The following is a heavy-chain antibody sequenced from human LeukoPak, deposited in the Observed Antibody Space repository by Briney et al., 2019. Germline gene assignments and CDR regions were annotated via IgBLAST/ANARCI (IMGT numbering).Heavy chain of an antibody. Sequence: GGSLRLSCAASGFILSGHAIPWVRQAPGKELEWLTQIWISGNYKYYADSVRGRFTVSRDDSRNTGYLQMDNLRGEDTAVYYCARDGQQLAPYALDVWGQGTTVIVSS. CDR3: ARDGQQLAPYALDV. CDR2: IWISGNYK. CDR1: GFILSGHA. J-gene: IGHJ6*02. V-gene: IGHV3-33*01. D-gene: IGHD6-13*01.